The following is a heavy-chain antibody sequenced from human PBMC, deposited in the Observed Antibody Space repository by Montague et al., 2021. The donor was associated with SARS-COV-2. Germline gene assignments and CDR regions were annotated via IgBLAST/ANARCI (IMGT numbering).Heavy chain of an antibody. CDR2: TYYRSKWYN. J-gene: IGHJ4*02. D-gene: IGHD6-6*01. CDR3: ARGSEYSIDY. Sequence: CAISGDSVSSNTVAWNWFRQSPSRGLEWLGRTYYRSKWYNDYAVSMQSRVTINPDTSKNQLSLHVNSVTPEDTAVYYCARGSEYSIDYWGQGPLVTVSS. V-gene: IGHV6-1*01. CDR1: GDSVSSNTVA.